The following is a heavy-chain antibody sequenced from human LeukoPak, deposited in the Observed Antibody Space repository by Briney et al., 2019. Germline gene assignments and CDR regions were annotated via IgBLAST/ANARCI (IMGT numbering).Heavy chain of an antibody. CDR2: IDTNTGNP. J-gene: IGHJ4*02. V-gene: IGHV7-4-1*02. CDR3: TRGRDTTGYFVY. D-gene: IGHD3-22*01. Sequence: ASVKVSCKASGYAFTNYTINWVRLAPGQGLEWMGWIDTNTGNPTYAQGFAGRFVFSLDTSVTTTYPQISSLKAEDTAVYFCTRGRDTTGYFVYWGQGTLVTVSS. CDR1: GYAFTNYT.